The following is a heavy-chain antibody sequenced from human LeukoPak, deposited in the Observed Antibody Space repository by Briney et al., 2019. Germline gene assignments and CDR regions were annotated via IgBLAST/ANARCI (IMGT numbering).Heavy chain of an antibody. CDR3: ARTYYYDSSAEFQH. D-gene: IGHD3-22*01. CDR1: GGSISSYY. CDR2: IYYSGST. Sequence: SETLSLTCTVSGGSISSYYWSWIRQPPGKGLEWIGYIYYSGSTNYNPSLKSRVNISVDTSKNQFSLKLSSVTAADTAVYYCARTYYYDSSAEFQHWGQGTLVTVSS. V-gene: IGHV4-59*01. J-gene: IGHJ1*01.